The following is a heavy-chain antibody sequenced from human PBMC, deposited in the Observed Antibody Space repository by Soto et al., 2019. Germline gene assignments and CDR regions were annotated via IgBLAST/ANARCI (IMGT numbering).Heavy chain of an antibody. J-gene: IGHJ5*02. D-gene: IGHD2-2*02. CDR2: ISSSGSTI. Sequence: GGSLRLSCAASGFTFSSYEMNWVRQAPGKGLEWVSYISSSGSTIYYADSVKGRFTISRDNAKNSLYLQMNSLRAEDTAVYYCAREAVVPAAIRTNGFDPWGQGTLVTVSS. CDR3: AREAVVPAAIRTNGFDP. V-gene: IGHV3-48*03. CDR1: GFTFSSYE.